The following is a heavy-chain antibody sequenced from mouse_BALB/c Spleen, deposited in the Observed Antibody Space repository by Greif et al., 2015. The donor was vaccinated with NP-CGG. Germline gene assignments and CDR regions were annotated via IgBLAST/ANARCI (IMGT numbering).Heavy chain of an antibody. CDR3: ARAWFAY. CDR1: GFTFSDYY. Sequence: EVKLVESGGGLVKPGGSLKLSCAASGFTFSDYYMYWVRQTPERRLEWVATISDGGSYTYYPDSVKGRFTISRDNAKNNLYLQMSSLKSEDTAMYYCARAWFAYWGQGTLVTVSA. CDR2: ISDGGSYT. V-gene: IGHV5-4*02. J-gene: IGHJ3*01.